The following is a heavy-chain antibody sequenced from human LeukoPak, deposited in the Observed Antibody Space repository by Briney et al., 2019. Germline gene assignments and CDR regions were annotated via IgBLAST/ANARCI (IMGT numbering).Heavy chain of an antibody. CDR2: ISAYNGNT. CDR1: GYTFTSYG. D-gene: IGHD3-16*02. Sequence: GASVKVSCKASGYTFTSYGISWARQAPGQGLEWMGWISAYNGNTNYAQKLQGRVTMTTDTSTSIAYMELRSLRSDDTAVYYCARAGDYDYVWGSYRYFDYWGQGTLVTVSS. CDR3: ARAGDYDYVWGSYRYFDY. J-gene: IGHJ4*02. V-gene: IGHV1-18*01.